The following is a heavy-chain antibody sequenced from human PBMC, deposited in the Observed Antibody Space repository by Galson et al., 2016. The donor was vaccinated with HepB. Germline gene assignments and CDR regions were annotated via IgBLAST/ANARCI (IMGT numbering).Heavy chain of an antibody. Sequence: SLRLSCAASGFTFSKYAMHWVRQAPGKGLEWVADISYDGNNKHYADSVKGRFTISRDNSKNTLYLQMNSLRADDTAVYYCAREGDYGLDYWGQGTLVTVSS. CDR1: GFTFSKYA. CDR3: AREGDYGLDY. V-gene: IGHV3-30*04. CDR2: ISYDGNNK. D-gene: IGHD4-17*01. J-gene: IGHJ4*02.